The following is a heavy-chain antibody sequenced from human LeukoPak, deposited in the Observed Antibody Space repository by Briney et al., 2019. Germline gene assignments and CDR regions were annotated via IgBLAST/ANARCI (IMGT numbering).Heavy chain of an antibody. J-gene: IGHJ4*02. CDR1: GGSISSYY. V-gene: IGHV4-59*01. CDR2: IYYSGST. Sequence: SETLSLSCTVSGGSISSYYWSWIRQPPGKGLEWIGYIYYSGSTNYNPSLKSRVTISVDTSKNQFSLQLSSVTAADTAVYYCARGAVAGTFDYWGQGTLVTVSS. CDR3: ARGAVAGTFDY. D-gene: IGHD6-19*01.